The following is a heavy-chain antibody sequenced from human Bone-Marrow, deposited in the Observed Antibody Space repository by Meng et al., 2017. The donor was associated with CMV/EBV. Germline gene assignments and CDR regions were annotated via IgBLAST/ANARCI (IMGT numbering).Heavy chain of an antibody. V-gene: IGHV1-69*13. CDR2: IIPIFGTI. CDR3: ARGGYCSGSSCFSVYYSYGLDV. J-gene: IGHJ6*02. D-gene: IGHD2-15*01. Sequence: SVKVSCKSSGGYFSSYVISWMRQAPGQGLEWMGGIIPIFGTINYAERFQGRVTINADASTTTAYMELSSLTSEDTAVYYFARGGYCSGSSCFSVYYSYGLDVWGQGTTVTVSS. CDR1: GGYFSSYV.